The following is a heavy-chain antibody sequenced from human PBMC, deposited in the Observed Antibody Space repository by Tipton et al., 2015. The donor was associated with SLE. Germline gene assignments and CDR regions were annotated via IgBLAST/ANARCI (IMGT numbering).Heavy chain of an antibody. Sequence: TLSLTCAVSGYSISSGYYWGWIRQPPGKGLEWIGSIYHSGSTYYNPSLKSRVTISVDTSKNQFSLKLSSLTAADTAVYYCARNLAWDVWGQGTTVTVSS. J-gene: IGHJ6*02. CDR3: ARNLAWDV. CDR1: GYSISSGYY. CDR2: IYHSGST. D-gene: IGHD3-3*02. V-gene: IGHV4-38-2*01.